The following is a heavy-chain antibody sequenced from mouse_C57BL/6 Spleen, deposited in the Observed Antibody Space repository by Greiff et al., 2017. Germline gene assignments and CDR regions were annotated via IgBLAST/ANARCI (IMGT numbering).Heavy chain of an antibody. Sequence: QVQLQQSGPELVKPGASVKISCKASGYAFSSSWMNWVKQRPGKGLEWIGRIYPGDGDTNYNGKFKGKATLTADKSSSTAYMQLSSLTSEDSAVYFCARRYGSSPGWFAYWGQGTLVTVSA. J-gene: IGHJ3*01. V-gene: IGHV1-82*01. CDR3: ARRYGSSPGWFAY. D-gene: IGHD1-1*01. CDR1: GYAFSSSW. CDR2: IYPGDGDT.